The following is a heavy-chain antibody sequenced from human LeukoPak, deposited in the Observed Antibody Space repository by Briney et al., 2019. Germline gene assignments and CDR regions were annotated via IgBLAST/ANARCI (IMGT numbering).Heavy chain of an antibody. V-gene: IGHV3-7*01. CDR1: GFNFRAYW. D-gene: IGHD3-10*01. CDR3: AKGWVRGVIDY. J-gene: IGHJ4*02. CDR2: INQDGGDK. Sequence: GGSLRLSCTTSGFNFRAYWMGWVRQAPGKGLEWVANINQDGGDKYYVDSVKGRFTISRDNAKNTLYLQMNSLRAENTAVYYCAKGWVRGVIDYWGQGTLVTVSS.